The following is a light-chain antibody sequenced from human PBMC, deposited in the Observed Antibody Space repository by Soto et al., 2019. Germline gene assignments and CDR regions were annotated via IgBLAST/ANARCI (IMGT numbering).Light chain of an antibody. V-gene: IGKV1-5*03. CDR1: QSISIW. CDR3: HHYNTYST. J-gene: IGKJ1*01. CDR2: AAS. Sequence: DIQMTQSPSALSASIEDRVTITCRASQSISIWLAWYQQKPGKAPRLLIYAASSLESGVPSRFSGSGSGTDFTLTISSLQPDDFATYHCHHYNTYSTFGQGTRVDVK.